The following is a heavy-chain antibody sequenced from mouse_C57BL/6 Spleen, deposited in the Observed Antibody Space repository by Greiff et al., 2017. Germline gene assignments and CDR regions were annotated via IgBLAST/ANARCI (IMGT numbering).Heavy chain of an antibody. Sequence: VQLQQSGAELVKPGASVKLSCTASGFNIKDYYMHWVKQRPEQGLEWIGRIDPEDGETKYAPKFQGKATITADTSSNTAYLQLSSLTSEDTAVYYYATFYDGYYDYYAMDYWGQGTSVTVSS. CDR2: IDPEDGET. CDR3: ATFYDGYYDYYAMDY. CDR1: GFNIKDYY. J-gene: IGHJ4*01. D-gene: IGHD2-3*01. V-gene: IGHV14-2*01.